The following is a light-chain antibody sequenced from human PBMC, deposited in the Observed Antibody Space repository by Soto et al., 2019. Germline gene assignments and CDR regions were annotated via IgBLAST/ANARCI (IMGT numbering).Light chain of an antibody. CDR3: QQGSNWPPGLT. Sequence: DIQMTQSPSSLAASVGDRVTITCRASQSVSNYLNWYQQKPGKPPRLLIYTVSSLQNGVSSRFSGSGSGTDFTLTISSLEPEDFAVYYCQQGSNWPPGLTFGGGTKVDI. J-gene: IGKJ4*01. V-gene: IGKV1-39*01. CDR2: TVS. CDR1: QSVSNY.